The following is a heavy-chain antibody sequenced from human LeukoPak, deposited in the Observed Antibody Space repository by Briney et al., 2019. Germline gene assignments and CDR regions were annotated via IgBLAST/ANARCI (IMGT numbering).Heavy chain of an antibody. CDR3: ARDSYQDYYGRFDP. J-gene: IGHJ5*02. Sequence: QAGGSLRLSCAASGFTVSSTYMSWVRQTPGKGLEWVSVIYSDGKVYYIDSVNGRFTISRDNSENTLYLQMNGLTAEDTAMYYCARDSYQDYYGRFDPWGQGTLVIVSS. D-gene: IGHD3-10*01. CDR1: GFTVSSTY. V-gene: IGHV3-53*01. CDR2: IYSDGKV.